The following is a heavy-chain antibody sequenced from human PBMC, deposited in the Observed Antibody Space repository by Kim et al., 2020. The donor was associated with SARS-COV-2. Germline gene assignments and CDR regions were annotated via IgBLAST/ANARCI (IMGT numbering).Heavy chain of an antibody. Sequence: TNYGQKFQERVTITRELSTSTAYMGLSSLSSEDTAVYYCAAVLLKDGMDVWGQGTTVTVPS. V-gene: IGHV1-58*01. CDR3: AAVLLKDGMDV. CDR2: T. J-gene: IGHJ6*02.